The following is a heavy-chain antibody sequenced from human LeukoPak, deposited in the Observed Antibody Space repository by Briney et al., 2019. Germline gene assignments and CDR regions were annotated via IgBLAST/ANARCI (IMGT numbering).Heavy chain of an antibody. J-gene: IGHJ4*02. Sequence: GGSLRLSCAASGFTFSDYYMSWIRQAPGKGLEWVSAIHGSDDNTHYADSVKGRFTISRDKSKNTLYLQMNSLRADDTAVYYCAKDLLRWSFDYWGQGTLVTVSS. CDR3: AKDLLRWSFDY. CDR2: IHGSDDNT. D-gene: IGHD4-23*01. V-gene: IGHV3-23*01. CDR1: GFTFSDYY.